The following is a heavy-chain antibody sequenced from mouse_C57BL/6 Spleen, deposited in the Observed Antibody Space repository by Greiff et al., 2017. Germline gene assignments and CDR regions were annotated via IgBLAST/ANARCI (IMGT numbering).Heavy chain of an antibody. CDR3: TRDDCGLAMDY. CDR2: ISSGGDYI. D-gene: IGHD2-13*01. Sequence: EVQVVESGEGLVKPGGSLKLSCAASGFTFSSYAMSWVRQTPEKRLEWVAYISSGGDYIYYADTVKGRFTISRDNARNTLYLQMSSLKSEDTAMDYCTRDDCGLAMDYWGQGTSVTVSS. CDR1: GFTFSSYA. J-gene: IGHJ4*01. V-gene: IGHV5-9-1*02.